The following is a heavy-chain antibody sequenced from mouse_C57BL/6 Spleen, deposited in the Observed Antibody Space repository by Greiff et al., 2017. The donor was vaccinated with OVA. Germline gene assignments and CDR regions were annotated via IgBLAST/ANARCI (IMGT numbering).Heavy chain of an antibody. CDR2: IYPSDSET. CDR3: ARGDGYYPYYFDD. J-gene: IGHJ2*01. V-gene: IGHV1-61*01. CDR1: GYTFTSYW. D-gene: IGHD2-3*01. Sequence: QVQLKQPGAELVRPGSSVKLSCKASGYTFTSYWMDWVKQRPGQGLEWIGNIYPSDSETHYNQKFKDKATLTVDKSSSTAYMQLSSLTSEDSAVYYCARGDGYYPYYFDDWGQGTTLTVSS.